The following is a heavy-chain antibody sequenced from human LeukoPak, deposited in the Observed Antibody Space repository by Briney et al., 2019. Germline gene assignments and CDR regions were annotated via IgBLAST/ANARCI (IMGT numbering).Heavy chain of an antibody. J-gene: IGHJ6*02. V-gene: IGHV3-9*01. Sequence: GGSLRLSCAPSGFTFDDYAMHWVRQAPGKGLEWVSGISWNSGSIGYADSVKGRFTISRDNAKNSLYLQMNSLRAEDTALYYCARGDDYYYYGMDVWGQGTTVTVSS. CDR2: ISWNSGSI. CDR1: GFTFDDYA. CDR3: ARGDDYYYYGMDV. D-gene: IGHD3-10*01.